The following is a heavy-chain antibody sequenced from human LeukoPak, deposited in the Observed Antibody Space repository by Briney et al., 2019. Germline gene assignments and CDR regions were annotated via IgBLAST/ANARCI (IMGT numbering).Heavy chain of an antibody. CDR3: ARWAGGTGDFDY. J-gene: IGHJ4*02. V-gene: IGHV4-4*07. Sequence: TSETLSLTCTVSGGSISSYYWSWIRQPAGKGLEWIGRIHTSGNTDYNPSLKSRVAMSVDTSKNQFSLKLSSVTAADTAVYYCARWAGGTGDFDYWGQGTLVTVSS. CDR1: GGSISSYY. D-gene: IGHD1/OR15-1a*01. CDR2: IHTSGNT.